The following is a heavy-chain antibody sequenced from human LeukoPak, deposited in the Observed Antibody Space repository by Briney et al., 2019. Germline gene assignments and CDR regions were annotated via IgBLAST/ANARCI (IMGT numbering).Heavy chain of an antibody. CDR2: INTDGSSK. D-gene: IGHD4-11*01. J-gene: IGHJ4*02. CDR3: LGNDYT. Sequence: GGSLRLSCAASGFTFSSYWMHWVRQAPGKGLVWVSGINTDGSSKRYADSVKGRFTVSRDNAKNTMYLQMNSLRAEDTAVYYCLGNDYTGGQGTLVTVSS. CDR1: GFTFSSYW. V-gene: IGHV3-74*01.